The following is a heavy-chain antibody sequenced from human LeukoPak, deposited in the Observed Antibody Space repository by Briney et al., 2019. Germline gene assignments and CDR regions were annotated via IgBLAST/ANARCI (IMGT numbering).Heavy chain of an antibody. CDR2: ISSSGGTR. V-gene: IGHV3-48*03. D-gene: IGHD2-2*01. CDR1: GFTFSAYE. Sequence: GGSLRLSCAASGFTFSAYEMNWVRQAPGKGLEWVSYISSSGGTRYHADSVKGRFTISRDNAKNSLYLQMNSLRDEDTAVYYCAREACSSTSCYDYWGQGTLVTVSS. J-gene: IGHJ4*02. CDR3: AREACSSTSCYDY.